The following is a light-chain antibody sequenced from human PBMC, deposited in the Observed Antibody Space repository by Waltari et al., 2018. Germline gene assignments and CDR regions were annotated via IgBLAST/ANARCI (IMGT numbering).Light chain of an antibody. V-gene: IGLV2-14*01. CDR2: DVS. CDR3: SSYTSSSTLL. J-gene: IGLJ3*02. CDR1: SSDVGGYNY. Sequence: QSALTQPASVSGSPGQSITISCTGTSSDVGGYNYVSWYQQHPGKAPKLIIYDVSNRPSGVSNRFSGSKSCNTASLTISGLQAEDEADFYCSSYTSSSTLLFGGGTKLTVL.